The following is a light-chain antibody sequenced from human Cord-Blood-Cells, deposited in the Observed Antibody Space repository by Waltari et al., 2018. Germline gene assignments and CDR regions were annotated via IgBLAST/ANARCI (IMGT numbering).Light chain of an antibody. V-gene: IGKV1-39*01. CDR1: QRRSSY. CDR2: AAS. Sequence: DIQMTQSPSSLSASVGDRVTITCRVSQRRSSYLNWYQQKPGKARKLLIYAASSLQSGVPSRSSGSGSGTDFTLTISSLQPDDVATHSCQQSYSTPRTFGPGTKVDIK. CDR3: QQSYSTPRT. J-gene: IGKJ3*01.